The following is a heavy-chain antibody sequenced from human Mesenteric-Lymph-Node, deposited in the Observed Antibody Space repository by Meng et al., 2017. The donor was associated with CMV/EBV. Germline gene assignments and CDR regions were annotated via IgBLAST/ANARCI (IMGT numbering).Heavy chain of an antibody. CDR1: GFTFSTYA. D-gene: IGHD3-3*01. J-gene: IGHJ1*01. V-gene: IGHV3-23*01. CDR2: ISNSGDNI. CDR3: ARDFYDFWSGYPD. Sequence: GESLKISCAASGFTFSTYAMGWVRQAPGKGLERVSSISNSGDNINYADSVRGRFTISRDNAKNSLFLQLNSLRVEDTAFYYCARDFYDFWSGYPDWGQGTLVTVSS.